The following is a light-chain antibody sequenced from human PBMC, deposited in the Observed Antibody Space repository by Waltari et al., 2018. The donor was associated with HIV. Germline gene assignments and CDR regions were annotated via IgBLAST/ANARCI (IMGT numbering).Light chain of an antibody. Sequence: QSALTQPASVSGSPGQSITISCTGTNSDVGTYNLVSWYQQHPGKAPQLMIYEVTKRPSGVSSRFSGSKTGNTASLTISESQPEDEADYYCYSYAGREGLLHVFGTGTKVTVL. V-gene: IGLV2-23*02. CDR3: YSYAGREGLLHV. CDR2: EVT. CDR1: NSDVGTYNL. J-gene: IGLJ1*01.